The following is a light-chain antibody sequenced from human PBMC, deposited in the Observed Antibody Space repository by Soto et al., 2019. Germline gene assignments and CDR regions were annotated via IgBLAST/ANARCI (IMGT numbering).Light chain of an antibody. V-gene: IGKV3-11*01. Sequence: EIVLTQSPGTLSLSPGERATLSCRVSQSVGSSYLAWYQQKPGQAPRLLIYDASNRATGIPARFSGSGSGTDFTLTISSLEPEDFAVYYCQQRSNWPRWTFGQGTKVDIK. CDR2: DAS. CDR1: QSVGSSY. J-gene: IGKJ1*01. CDR3: QQRSNWPRWT.